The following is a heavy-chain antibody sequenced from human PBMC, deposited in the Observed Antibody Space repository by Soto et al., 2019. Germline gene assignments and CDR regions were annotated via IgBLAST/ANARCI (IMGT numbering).Heavy chain of an antibody. V-gene: IGHV4-59*01. J-gene: IGHJ6*03. CDR3: ARAVVPAAMLYYYYMDV. CDR2: IYYSGST. CDR1: GGSISSYY. Sequence: SETLSLTCTVSGGSISSYYWSWIRQPPGKGLEWIGYIYYSGSTNYNPSLKSRVTISVDTSKNQFSLKLSSVTAADTAVYYCARAVVPAAMLYYYYMDVWGKGTTVTVSS. D-gene: IGHD2-2*01.